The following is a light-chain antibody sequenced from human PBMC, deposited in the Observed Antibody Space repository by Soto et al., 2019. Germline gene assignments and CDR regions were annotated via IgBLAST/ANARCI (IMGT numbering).Light chain of an antibody. J-gene: IGKJ4*01. CDR3: QQYNNWPPRT. Sequence: IQVTQSPSSLSASVGDRVTITCRASQRISSYLNWHQQKPGKAPNLLIYAASSLQSGVPSRFSGNGSGTDFTLTISSLQSEDFAVYYCQQYNNWPPRTFGGGTKVDIK. CDR1: QRISSY. CDR2: AAS. V-gene: IGKV1-39*01.